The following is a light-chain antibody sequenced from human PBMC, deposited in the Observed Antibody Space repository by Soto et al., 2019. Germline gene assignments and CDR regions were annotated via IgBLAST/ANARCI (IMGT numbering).Light chain of an antibody. CDR1: QSISSS. CDR2: ADS. J-gene: IGKJ1*01. Sequence: DIQMTQSPASLSASVRDRVTITCRASQSISSSLNWYQQKPGKAPKLLIYADSSLQSGVPSRFSGSGSRTDVKLTISSLQPEDVATYYCQQSYSTPRTCGQGTKVEIK. CDR3: QQSYSTPRT. V-gene: IGKV1-39*01.